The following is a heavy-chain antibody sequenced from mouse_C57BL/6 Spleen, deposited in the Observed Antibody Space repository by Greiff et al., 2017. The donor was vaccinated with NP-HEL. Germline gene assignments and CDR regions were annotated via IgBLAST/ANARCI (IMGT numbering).Heavy chain of an antibody. CDR2: INPNNGGT. J-gene: IGHJ1*03. V-gene: IGHV1-22*01. Sequence: EVKLQQSGPELVKPGASVKMSCKASGYTFTDYNMHWVKQSHGKSLEWIGYINPNNGGTSYNQKFKGKATLTVNKSYSIADMKLRSLTSEDSAVYNCARCHWYFDVWGTGTTVTVSS. CDR1: GYTFTDYN. CDR3: ARCHWYFDV.